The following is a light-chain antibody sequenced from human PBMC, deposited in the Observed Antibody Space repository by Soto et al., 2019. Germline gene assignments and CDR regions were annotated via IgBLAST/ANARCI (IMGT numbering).Light chain of an antibody. J-gene: IGLJ3*02. CDR3: SSDASSSTWV. CDR2: EVS. CDR1: SSDVGVYNY. V-gene: IGLV2-14*01. Sequence: QSVLTQPASVSGSPGQSITLSCTGTSSDVGVYNYVSWYQQHPGKAPRLIIYEVSYRPSGVSNRFSGSKSGNTASLTIAGLQAEDEADYYCSSDASSSTWVFGGGTKLTVL.